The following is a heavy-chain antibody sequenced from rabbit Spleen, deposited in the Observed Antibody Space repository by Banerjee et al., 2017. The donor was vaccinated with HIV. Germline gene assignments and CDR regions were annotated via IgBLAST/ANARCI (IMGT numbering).Heavy chain of an antibody. CDR2: IYTGNSKT. CDR1: GFTLSSYY. CDR3: ARDGAGGSYFAL. D-gene: IGHD8-1*01. Sequence: QSLEESGGDLVKPGASLTVTCKASGFTLSSYYMCWVRQAPGKGLEWIACIYTGNSKTYYANWAKGRFTISKTSSTTVTLQMTSLTAADTATYFCARDGAGGSYFALWGPGTLVTVS. V-gene: IGHV1S40*01. J-gene: IGHJ4*01.